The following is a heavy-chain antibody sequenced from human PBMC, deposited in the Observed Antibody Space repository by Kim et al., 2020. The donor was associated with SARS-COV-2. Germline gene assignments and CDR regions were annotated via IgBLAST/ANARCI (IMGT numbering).Heavy chain of an antibody. J-gene: IGHJ4*02. CDR2: ISGSGGST. CDR3: AKAMGGEHSWRWESWNFDY. Sequence: GGSLRLSCAASGFTFSSYAMSWVRQAPGKGLEWVSAISGSGGSTYYADSVKGRFTISRDNSKNTLYLQMNSLRAEDTAVYYCAKAMGGEHSWRWESWNFDYWGQGTLVTVSS. D-gene: IGHD3-16*01. CDR1: GFTFSSYA. V-gene: IGHV3-23*01.